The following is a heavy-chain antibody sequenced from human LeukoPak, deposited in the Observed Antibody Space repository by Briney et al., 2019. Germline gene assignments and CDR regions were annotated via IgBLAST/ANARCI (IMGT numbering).Heavy chain of an antibody. V-gene: IGHV3-21*01. D-gene: IGHD6-25*01. CDR3: ARERHTFDP. Sequence: GGSLRLSCAASGFTFSSYSMTWVRQAPGKGLEWVSSITSSSRYIYYADSVKGRFSISRDDARSSLYLQMNSLRVEDTAVYYCARERHTFDPWGQGTLVTVSS. CDR1: GFTFSSYS. J-gene: IGHJ5*02. CDR2: ITSSSRYI.